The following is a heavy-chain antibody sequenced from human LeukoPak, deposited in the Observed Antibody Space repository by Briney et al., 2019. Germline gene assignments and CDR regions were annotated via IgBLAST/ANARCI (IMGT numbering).Heavy chain of an antibody. V-gene: IGHV4-4*07. J-gene: IGHJ2*01. Sequence: SETLSLTCTVSGGSISSYYWSWIRQPAGKGLEWIGRIYTSGSTNYNPSLKSRATMSVDTSKNQFSLKLSSVTAADTAVYYCARDRSSRTTVTTRYFDLWGRGTLVTVSS. CDR3: ARDRSSRTTVTTRYFDL. D-gene: IGHD4-17*01. CDR2: IYTSGST. CDR1: GGSISSYY.